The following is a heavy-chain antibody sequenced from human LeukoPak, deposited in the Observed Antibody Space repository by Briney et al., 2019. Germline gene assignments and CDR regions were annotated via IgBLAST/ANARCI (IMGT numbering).Heavy chain of an antibody. D-gene: IGHD5-12*01. J-gene: IGHJ6*03. CDR2: INPNSGGT. CDR3: ARRVATLDYYYYMDV. V-gene: IGHV1-2*02. CDR1: GYTFTGYY. Sequence: GASVKVSCKASGYTFTGYYMHWVRQAPGQGLEWMGWINPNSGGTNYAQKFQGRVTMTRDTSISTAYMELSRLRSDDTAVYYCARRVATLDYYYYMDVWGKGTTVTVSS.